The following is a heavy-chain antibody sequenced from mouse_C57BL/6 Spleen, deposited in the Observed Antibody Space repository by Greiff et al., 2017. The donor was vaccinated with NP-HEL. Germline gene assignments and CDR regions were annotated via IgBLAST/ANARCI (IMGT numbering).Heavy chain of an antibody. CDR1: GFTFSSYA. Sequence: EVKLEESGGGLVKPGGSLKLSCAASGFTFSSYAMSWVRQTPEKRLEWVATISDGGSYTYYPDNVKGRFTISRDNAKNNLYLQMSHLKSEDTAMYYCARERGPYYYYDDYAMDYWGQGTSVTVSS. J-gene: IGHJ4*01. CDR2: ISDGGSYT. V-gene: IGHV5-4*01. CDR3: ARERGPYYYYDDYAMDY. D-gene: IGHD2-4*01.